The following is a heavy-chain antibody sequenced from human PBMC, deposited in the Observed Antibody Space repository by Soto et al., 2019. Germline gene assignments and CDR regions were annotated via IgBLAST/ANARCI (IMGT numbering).Heavy chain of an antibody. Sequence: SATLSITCAVSGGSISSGGYSWSWIRQPPGKGLEWIGYIYHSGSTYYNPSLKSRVTISVDRSKNQFSLKLSSVTAADTAVYYCARGTYCSGGSCYSLSWFDPWGQGTLVTVSS. V-gene: IGHV4-30-2*01. CDR2: IYHSGST. D-gene: IGHD2-15*01. CDR1: GGSISSGGYS. J-gene: IGHJ5*02. CDR3: ARGTYCSGGSCYSLSWFDP.